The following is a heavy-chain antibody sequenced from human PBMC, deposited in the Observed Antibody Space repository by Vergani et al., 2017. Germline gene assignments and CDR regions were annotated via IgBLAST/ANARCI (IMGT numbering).Heavy chain of an antibody. CDR2: ISGSGGST. V-gene: IGHV3-23*04. CDR3: AKDWGGDYGYNSGDY. CDR1: GFTFSSYA. Sequence: EVQLVESGGDLVQPGRSLRLSCTASGFTFSSYAMSWVRQAPGKGLEWVSAISGSGGSTYYADSVKGRFTISRDNSKNTLYLQMNSLRAEDTAVYYCAKDWGGDYGYNSGDYWGQGTLVTVSS. D-gene: IGHD4-23*01. J-gene: IGHJ4*02.